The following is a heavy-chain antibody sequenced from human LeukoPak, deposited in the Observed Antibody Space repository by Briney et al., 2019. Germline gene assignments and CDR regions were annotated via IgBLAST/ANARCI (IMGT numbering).Heavy chain of an antibody. D-gene: IGHD3-10*01. CDR2: INPNTGGT. CDR3: ARGRSGGYVDY. Sequence: GASVKVSCKASGYTFTDVYLHWVRQAPGQGLEWMGWINPNTGGTNYLQRFQGRVTMTRDTSISTAYMDLNSLRSDDTAVYYCARGRSGGYVDYWGQGALVTVSS. CDR1: GYTFTDVY. J-gene: IGHJ4*02. V-gene: IGHV1-2*02.